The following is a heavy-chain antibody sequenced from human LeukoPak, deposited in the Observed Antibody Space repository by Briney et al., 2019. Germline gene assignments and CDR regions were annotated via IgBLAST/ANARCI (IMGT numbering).Heavy chain of an antibody. CDR2: INPSGGST. J-gene: IGHJ4*02. CDR1: GYTFTSYY. V-gene: IGHV1-46*01. Sequence: ASVKVSCKASGYTFTSYYMHWVRQAPGQGLEWMGIINPSGGSTSCAQKFQGRVTMTRDTSTSTVYMELSSLRSEDTAVYYCARADPADYFDYWGQGTLVTVSS. CDR3: ARADPADYFDY.